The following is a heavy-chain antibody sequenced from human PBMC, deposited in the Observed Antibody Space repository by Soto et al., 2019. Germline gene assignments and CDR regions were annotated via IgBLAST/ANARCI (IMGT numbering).Heavy chain of an antibody. CDR2: IGGSGFST. V-gene: IGHV3-23*01. CDR3: AKDMATSPQQQLVRRALDT. D-gene: IGHD6-13*01. J-gene: IGHJ3*02. Sequence: EVQLLESGGGLVQPGGSLRLSCAASGFIFSDYAMTWVRQAPGKGLEWVSYIGGSGFSTYYAASVKGRFTISRDNSKNMLYLQMNSLKDDDTAEYYCAKDMATSPQQQLVRRALDTWGQGTTVTVSS. CDR1: GFIFSDYA.